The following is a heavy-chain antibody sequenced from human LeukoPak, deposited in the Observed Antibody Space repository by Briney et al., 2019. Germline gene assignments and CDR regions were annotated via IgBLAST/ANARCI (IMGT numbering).Heavy chain of an antibody. Sequence: ASVKVSCKASGYTFSRYTIHWVRQAPGQSLEWMGWINPGNGDTEYSQNFQGRVTITRDTSASIVYMELSSLTSEDTAVYYCVRDDGSTWLFDSWGQGTLVTVPS. J-gene: IGHJ4*02. CDR2: INPGNGDT. D-gene: IGHD6-13*01. CDR3: VRDDGSTWLFDS. V-gene: IGHV1-3*01. CDR1: GYTFSRYT.